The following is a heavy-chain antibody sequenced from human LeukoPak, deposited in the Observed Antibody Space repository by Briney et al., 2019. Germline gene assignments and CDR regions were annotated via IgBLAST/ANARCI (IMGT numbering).Heavy chain of an antibody. V-gene: IGHV1-18*01. D-gene: IGHD3-22*01. CDR3: ARGLYYYDSLDAFDI. J-gene: IGHJ3*02. CDR1: GYTFTSYG. Sequence: ASVKVSCKASGYTFTSYGISWVRQAPGQGLEWMGWISAYNGNTNYAQKLQGRVTMTTDTSTSTAYMELRSLRSDDTAVYYCARGLYYYDSLDAFDIWGQGTMVTVSS. CDR2: ISAYNGNT.